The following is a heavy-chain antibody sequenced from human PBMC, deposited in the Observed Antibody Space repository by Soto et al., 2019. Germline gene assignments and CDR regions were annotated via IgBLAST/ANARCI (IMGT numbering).Heavy chain of an antibody. CDR1: NGSISSSNW. V-gene: IGHV4-4*02. J-gene: IGHJ4*02. CDR3: ASAGEQNSDYFDY. CDR2: IYHSGST. Sequence: SETLSLTCAVSNGSISSSNWWSWVRQPPGKGLEWIGEIYHSGSTNYNPSLKSRVTISVDKSKNQFSLKLSSVTAADTAVYYGASAGEQNSDYFDYWGQGTLVTVSS. D-gene: IGHD3-16*01.